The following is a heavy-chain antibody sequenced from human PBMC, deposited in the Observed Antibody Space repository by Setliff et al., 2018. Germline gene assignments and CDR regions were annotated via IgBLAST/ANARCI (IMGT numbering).Heavy chain of an antibody. J-gene: IGHJ4*02. Sequence: PSETLSLTCSVSGDSMSGASIWSWIRQPPGRGLEFMGYVFPNGASKYDPSFKSRLTISVDTSKNQFSLKLTSVTAADTAFYFCAKGGTYRYFDFWCQGTLVTVSS. D-gene: IGHD1-1*01. CDR2: VFPNGAS. V-gene: IGHV4-59*03. CDR3: AKGGTYRYFDF. CDR1: GDSMSGAS.